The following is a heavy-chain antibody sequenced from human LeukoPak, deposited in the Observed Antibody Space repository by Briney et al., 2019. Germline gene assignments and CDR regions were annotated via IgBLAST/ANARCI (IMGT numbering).Heavy chain of an antibody. V-gene: IGHV4-59*01. Sequence: SETLSLTCTVSGGSISSYYWSWIRQPPGKGLEWIGYIYYSGSTNYNPSLKSRVTISVDTSKNQFSLKLSSVTAADKAVYYCAEGANDFLDPNNWFNPWGKEPLVTVSS. D-gene: IGHD1-1*01. CDR1: GGSISSYY. CDR2: IYYSGST. CDR3: AEGANDFLDPNNWFNP. J-gene: IGHJ5*02.